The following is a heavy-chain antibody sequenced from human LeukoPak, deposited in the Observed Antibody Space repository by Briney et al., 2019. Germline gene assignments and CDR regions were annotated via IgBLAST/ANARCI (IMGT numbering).Heavy chain of an antibody. CDR2: LYSGGNT. V-gene: IGHV3-53*01. D-gene: IGHD1/OR15-1a*01. CDR1: GFTVSSNY. CDR3: ARTAPGTNLGGYYYYMDV. J-gene: IGHJ6*03. Sequence: GGSLRLSCAVSGFTVSSNYMSWVRQAPGKGLEWVSVLYSGGNTYYADSVKGRFTISRDNSKNTLYLQMNSLRAEDTAVYYCARTAPGTNLGGYYYYMDVWGKGTTVTVSS.